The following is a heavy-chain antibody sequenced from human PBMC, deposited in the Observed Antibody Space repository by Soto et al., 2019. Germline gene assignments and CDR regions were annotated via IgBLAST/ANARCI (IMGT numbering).Heavy chain of an antibody. CDR2: IWYDGSNK. CDR1: GFTFSSYG. V-gene: IGHV3-33*01. CDR3: ARDCSGGSCYSFDY. Sequence: QVQLVESGGGVVQPGRSLRLSCAASGFTFSSYGMHWVRQAPGKGLEWVAVIWYDGSNKYYADSVKGRFTISRDNSKNTLYLQMSSLRAEDTAVYYCARDCSGGSCYSFDYWGQGTLVTVSS. J-gene: IGHJ4*02. D-gene: IGHD2-15*01.